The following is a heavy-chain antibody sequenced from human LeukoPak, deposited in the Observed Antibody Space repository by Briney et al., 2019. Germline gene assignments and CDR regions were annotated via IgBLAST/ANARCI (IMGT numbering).Heavy chain of an antibody. CDR2: IYYSGST. Sequence: PSETLSLTCTVSGGSISSYYWSWIRQPPGKGPEWIGYIYYSGSTNYNPSLKSRVTISVDTSKNQFSLKLSSVTAADTAVYYCARLGIAVAGTPFDYWGQGTLVTVSS. D-gene: IGHD6-19*01. CDR3: ARLGIAVAGTPFDY. V-gene: IGHV4-59*01. J-gene: IGHJ4*02. CDR1: GGSISSYY.